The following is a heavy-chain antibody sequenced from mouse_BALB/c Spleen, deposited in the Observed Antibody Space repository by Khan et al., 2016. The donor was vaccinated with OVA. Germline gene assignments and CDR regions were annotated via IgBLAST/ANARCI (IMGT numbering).Heavy chain of an antibody. J-gene: IGHJ2*02. CDR1: GYSITSDYA. CDR2: ISYSGNT. CDR3: ARVYGGDFDY. D-gene: IGHD1-1*01. Sequence: DVQLVESGPGLVKPSQSLSLTCTVTGYSITSDYAWNWIRQFPGNKLEWMGFISYSGNTKYNPSLKSRFSITRDPSKNQFFLQLNSVTTEDTATYYCARVYGGDFDYWGQGTSLTVSS. V-gene: IGHV3-2*02.